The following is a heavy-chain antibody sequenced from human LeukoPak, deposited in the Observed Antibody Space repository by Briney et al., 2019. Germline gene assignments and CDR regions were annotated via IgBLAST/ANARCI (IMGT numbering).Heavy chain of an antibody. CDR1: GYTFTGYY. V-gene: IGHV1-46*01. D-gene: IGHD3-22*01. Sequence: ASVKVSCKASGYTFTGYYMHWVRQAPGQGLEWMGIINTSGGSTSYAQKFQGRVTMTRDMSTSTVYMELSSLRSEDTAVYYCARESDYDSSGYYQIFDYWGQGTLVTVSS. CDR3: ARESDYDSSGYYQIFDY. J-gene: IGHJ4*02. CDR2: INTSGGST.